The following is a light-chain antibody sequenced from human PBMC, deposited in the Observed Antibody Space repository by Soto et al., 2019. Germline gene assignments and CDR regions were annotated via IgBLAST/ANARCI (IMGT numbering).Light chain of an antibody. CDR1: QSVSSSY. CDR2: GAS. J-gene: IGKJ5*01. V-gene: IGKV3D-20*02. CDR3: QQRSNWQVT. Sequence: EIVLTHSPGTLALSPCERATLSSRASQSVSSSYLAWYQQKPGQAPRLLIYGASSRATGIPARFSGSGSGTDFTLTISSLEPEDFAVYYCQQRSNWQVTFGQGTRLE.